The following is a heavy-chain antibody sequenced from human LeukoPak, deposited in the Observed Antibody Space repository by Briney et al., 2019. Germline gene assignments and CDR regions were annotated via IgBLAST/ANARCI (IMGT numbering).Heavy chain of an antibody. D-gene: IGHD5-18*01. Sequence: GGSLRLSCAASGFTFSSYWMHWVRQAPRKGLVWVSRINSDGSSTSYADSVKGRFTISRDNAKNTLYLQMNSLRAEDTAVYYCARDGYSYQYNWFDPWGQGTLVTVSS. V-gene: IGHV3-74*01. CDR1: GFTFSSYW. CDR2: INSDGSST. J-gene: IGHJ5*02. CDR3: ARDGYSYQYNWFDP.